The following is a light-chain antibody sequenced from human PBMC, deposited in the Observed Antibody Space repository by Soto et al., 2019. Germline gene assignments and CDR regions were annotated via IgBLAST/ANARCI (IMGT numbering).Light chain of an antibody. J-gene: IGKJ5*01. CDR1: ESIRTW. CDR3: QLLDSYPFT. Sequence: DLQLTQSPSTLSASIGDRVTITCWASESIRTWLAWYQHKPGKAPKFLIYDASTLESGVPSRFSGSGSGTDFTLRISGLQPEDFATYYCQLLDSYPFTFGHVTRPEIK. V-gene: IGKV1-5*01. CDR2: DAS.